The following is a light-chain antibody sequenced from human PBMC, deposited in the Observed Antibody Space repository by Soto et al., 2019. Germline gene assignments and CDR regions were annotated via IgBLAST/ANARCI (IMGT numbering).Light chain of an antibody. V-gene: IGLV2-23*01. CDR3: CSFALRSTLI. CDR1: SNDVGSYDL. CDR2: EAN. Sequence: QSALTQPASVSGSPGQSITISCTGTSNDVGSYDLVSWYQHHPGKAPKLMIYEANKRPSGVSNRFSGSKSGNTASLTISGLQAEDEADYYCCSFALRSTLIFGGGTKLTVL. J-gene: IGLJ2*01.